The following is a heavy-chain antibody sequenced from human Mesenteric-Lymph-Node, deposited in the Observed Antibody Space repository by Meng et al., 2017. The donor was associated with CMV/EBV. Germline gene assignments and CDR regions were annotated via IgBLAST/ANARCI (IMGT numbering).Heavy chain of an antibody. J-gene: IGHJ4*02. D-gene: IGHD2-15*01. CDR1: GFTVSSNY. CDR3: ARGYCRGGSCYGAPDY. CDR2: IYSGGST. V-gene: IGHV3-53*01. Sequence: GESLKISCAASGFTVSSNYMSWVRQAPGKGLEWVSVIYSGGSTYYADSVKGRFTISRDNSKNTLYLQMNSLRAEDTAVYYCARGYCRGGSCYGAPDYWGQGTLVTVSS.